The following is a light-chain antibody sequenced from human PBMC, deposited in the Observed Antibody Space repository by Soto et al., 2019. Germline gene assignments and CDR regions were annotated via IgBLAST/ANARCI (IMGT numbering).Light chain of an antibody. CDR2: YAS. V-gene: IGKV1-17*01. J-gene: IGKJ5*01. CDR3: LQHNTYPFT. CDR1: QGIRNC. Sequence: DIQMTQSPSSLSASVGDRVPITCRASQGIRNCLGWSQQKPGTAPKRRIYYASSLQSGVPSSGSGSGSGTEFTLTISSLQPADFGTYYSLQHNTYPFTFCQGTRLEIK.